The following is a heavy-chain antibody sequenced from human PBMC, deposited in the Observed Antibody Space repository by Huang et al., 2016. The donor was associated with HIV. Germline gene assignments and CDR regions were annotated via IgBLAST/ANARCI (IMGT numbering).Heavy chain of an antibody. D-gene: IGHD3-22*01. V-gene: IGHV1-69*01. Sequence: QVQLVQSGAEVKKPGSSVKVSCKASGGSFRNFAIGWVRQAPGQGLEWMGGSIPTLGTANDEQKFQGRVTIIADESTSTAYMELSSLRSEDTAVYYCATVDYYDTSGPQRGYFDNWGQGTLVTVSS. CDR3: ATVDYYDTSGPQRGYFDN. J-gene: IGHJ4*02. CDR1: GGSFRNFA. CDR2: SIPTLGTA.